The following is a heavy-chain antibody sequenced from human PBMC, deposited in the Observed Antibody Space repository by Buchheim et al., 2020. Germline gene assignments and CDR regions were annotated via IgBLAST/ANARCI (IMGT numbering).Heavy chain of an antibody. Sequence: QVQLQESGPGLVKPSQTLSLTCTVSGGSISSGSYYWSWIRQPAGKGLEWIGRIYTSGSTNYNPSLKRRVTISVDTSKNQFSLKLSSVTAADTAVYYCARNSITKNYYYYGMDVWGQRTT. CDR2: IYTSGST. D-gene: IGHD1-14*01. CDR1: GGSISSGSYY. CDR3: ARNSITKNYYYYGMDV. V-gene: IGHV4-61*02. J-gene: IGHJ6*02.